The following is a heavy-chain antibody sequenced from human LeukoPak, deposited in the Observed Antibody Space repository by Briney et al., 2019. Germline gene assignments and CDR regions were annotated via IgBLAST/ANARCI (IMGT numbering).Heavy chain of an antibody. CDR2: INHSGST. CDR1: GGSFSGYY. J-gene: IGHJ5*02. V-gene: IGHV4-34*01. D-gene: IGHD1-7*01. Sequence: SETLSLTCAVYGGSFSGYYWSWIRQPPGKGLEWIGEINHSGSTNYNPSLKSRVTISVDTSKNQFSLKLSSVTAADTAVYYCARQSPYRTGTTWIDPWGQGTLVRLL. CDR3: ARQSPYRTGTTWIDP.